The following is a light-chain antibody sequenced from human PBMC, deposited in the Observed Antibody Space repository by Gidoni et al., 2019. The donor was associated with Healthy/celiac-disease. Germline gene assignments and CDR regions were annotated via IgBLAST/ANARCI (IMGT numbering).Light chain of an antibody. CDR3: QQRYSTPYT. CDR2: AAS. Sequence: DIQMTQSPSSLSASVGDRVTITCRASQSISSYLNWYQQKPGKAPKLLIYAASSLQSGVPSRFSGSGSGTDFTLTISSLQPADFATYYCQQRYSTPYTFGQGTKLEI. V-gene: IGKV1-39*01. CDR1: QSISSY. J-gene: IGKJ2*01.